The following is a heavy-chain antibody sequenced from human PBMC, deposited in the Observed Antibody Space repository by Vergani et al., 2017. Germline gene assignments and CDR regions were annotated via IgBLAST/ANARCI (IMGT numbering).Heavy chain of an antibody. J-gene: IGHJ5*02. CDR2: ISWNSNSI. V-gene: IGHV3-9*02. D-gene: IGHD3-10*01. CDR1: GFTSAGYA. CDR3: AKDLGTPSGGGWFDP. Sequence: EVQLEESGGGLVLPGRSLRLSCVASGFTSAGYAMHWVRQAPGKGLEGVSGISWNSNSIGYADSVKGRFTTSRDNAKNSLYLQMNSLRAEDTALYYWAKDLGTPSGGGWFDPWGQGTLVTVSS.